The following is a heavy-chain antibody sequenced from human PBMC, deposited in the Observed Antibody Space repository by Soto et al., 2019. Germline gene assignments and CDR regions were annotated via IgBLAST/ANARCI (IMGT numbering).Heavy chain of an antibody. CDR1: GFTFSVYY. V-gene: IGHV3-11*04. J-gene: IGHJ3*02. Sequence: GGSLRLSCASSGFTFSVYYMSWIRQAPGKGLEWGAYISAGGSDIYYGDSVKGRFTVSRDNSKSTLYLQMNSLRAEDTAVYYCARLYCGTSSCYSVGAFDIRGQGTMVRVSS. CDR2: ISAGGSDI. CDR3: ARLYCGTSSCYSVGAFDI. D-gene: IGHD2-2*01.